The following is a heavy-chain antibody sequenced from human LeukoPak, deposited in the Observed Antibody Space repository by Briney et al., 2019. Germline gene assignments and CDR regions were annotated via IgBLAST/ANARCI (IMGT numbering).Heavy chain of an antibody. V-gene: IGHV7-4-1*02. CDR2: INTNTGNP. D-gene: IGHD6-13*01. Sequence: ASVKVSCKASGYTFTSYAMNWVRQAPGQGLEWMGWINTNTGNPTYAQGFTGQFVFSLDTSVSTAYLQISSLKAEDTAVYHCARGYSSSWYWFDPWGQGTLVTVSS. CDR1: GYTFTSYA. J-gene: IGHJ5*02. CDR3: ARGYSSSWYWFDP.